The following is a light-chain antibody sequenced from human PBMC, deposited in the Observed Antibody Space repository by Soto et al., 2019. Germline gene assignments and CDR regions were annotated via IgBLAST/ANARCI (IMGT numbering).Light chain of an antibody. CDR3: MQGTHWPYT. CDR1: QSLVYSNGVTY. V-gene: IGKV2-30*01. CDR2: KVS. Sequence: DVVMTQSPLSLAVTLGQPASISCRSSQSLVYSNGVTYLNWFQQRPGQSPRRLIHKVSNRDSGVPDRFSGSASGTDFTLKISRVEAEDVGVYYCMQGTHWPYTLGQGTKLESK. J-gene: IGKJ2*01.